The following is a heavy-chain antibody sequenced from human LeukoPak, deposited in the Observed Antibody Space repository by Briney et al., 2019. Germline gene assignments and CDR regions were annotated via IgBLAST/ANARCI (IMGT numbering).Heavy chain of an antibody. Sequence: ASAKVSRKASGYTFTSYDINWVRQAPGQGLEWMGWMNPNSGNTGYAQKFQGRVTMTRNTSISTAYMELSSLRSEDTAVYYCARGLSYCSGGSCYVHDAFDIWGQGTMATVSS. V-gene: IGHV1-8*01. CDR3: ARGLSYCSGGSCYVHDAFDI. CDR1: GYTFTSYD. D-gene: IGHD2-15*01. J-gene: IGHJ3*02. CDR2: MNPNSGNT.